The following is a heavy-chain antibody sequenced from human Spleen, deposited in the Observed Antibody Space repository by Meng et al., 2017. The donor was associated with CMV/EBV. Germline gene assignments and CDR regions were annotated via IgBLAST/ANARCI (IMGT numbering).Heavy chain of an antibody. J-gene: IGHJ6*02. D-gene: IGHD3-3*01. CDR3: ARVRGNFWSGSYIPPYYYYYAMDV. V-gene: IGHV3-21*01. Sequence: MSGVRQAPVKGLEWVSSIPTSSTFIYYAESVRGRFTVSRDNAKHSLYLQMNSLRAEDTAVYYCARVRGNFWSGSYIPPYYYYYAMDVWGQGTTVTVSS. CDR2: IPTSSTFI.